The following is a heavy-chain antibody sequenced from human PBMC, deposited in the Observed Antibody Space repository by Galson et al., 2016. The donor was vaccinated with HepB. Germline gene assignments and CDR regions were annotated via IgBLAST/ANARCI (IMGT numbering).Heavy chain of an antibody. J-gene: IGHJ4*02. CDR3: TTGVWTAHHDGY. CDR1: GFTFSDAW. CDR2: IKRNVDGGTI. D-gene: IGHD3/OR15-3a*01. V-gene: IGHV3-15*01. Sequence: SLRLSCAASGFTFSDAWMTWVRQAPGKGLEWVGLIKRNVDGGTIDYPSPVKGRFTMSRDDSQNTLHLQMNSLRSEDTAVYYCTTGVWTAHHDGYWGQGTLVTVSS.